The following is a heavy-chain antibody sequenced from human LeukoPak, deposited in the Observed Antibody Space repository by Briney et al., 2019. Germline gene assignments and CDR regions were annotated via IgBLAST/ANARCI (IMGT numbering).Heavy chain of an antibody. CDR2: ISGSGGST. D-gene: IGHD6-19*01. V-gene: IGHV3-23*01. CDR1: GFTFSSYA. J-gene: IGHJ6*03. CDR3: AKDRVAVAGTGRADYYYCYMDV. Sequence: PGGSLRLSCAASGFTFSSYATSWVRQAPGKGLEWVSAISGSGGSTYYADSVKGRFTISRDNSKNTLYLQMNSLRAEDTAVYYCAKDRVAVAGTGRADYYYCYMDVWGKGTTVTVPS.